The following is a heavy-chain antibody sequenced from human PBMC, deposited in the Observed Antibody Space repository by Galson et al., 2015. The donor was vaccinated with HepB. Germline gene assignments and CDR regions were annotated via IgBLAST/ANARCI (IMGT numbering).Heavy chain of an antibody. Sequence: PALVKPTQTLTLTCTFSGFSLTTSGVRVGWIRQSPGKALEWVARINWDDGKLSTPSLKTTTTTSNVTSKNQAVLKMTNMEPVNTATYYCSRIRGWGDGFDMWGQGTRVTVSS. J-gene: IGHJ3*02. D-gene: IGHD6-19*01. CDR3: SRIRGWGDGFDM. CDR1: GFSLTTSGVR. V-gene: IGHV2-70*04. CDR2: INWDDGK.